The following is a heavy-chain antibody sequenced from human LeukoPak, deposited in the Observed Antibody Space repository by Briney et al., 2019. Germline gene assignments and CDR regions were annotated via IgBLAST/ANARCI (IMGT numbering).Heavy chain of an antibody. Sequence: ASVKVSCKASGYTFTGFYIHWVRQAPGQGLKWMGWISAYNGNTNYAQKLQGRVTMTTDTSTSTAYMELRSLRSDDTAVYYCAREMGYCSSTSCRWDPNSSSPRGAFDIWGQGTMVTVSS. V-gene: IGHV1-18*01. J-gene: IGHJ3*02. CDR1: GYTFTGFY. D-gene: IGHD2-2*01. CDR3: AREMGYCSSTSCRWDPNSSSPRGAFDI. CDR2: ISAYNGNT.